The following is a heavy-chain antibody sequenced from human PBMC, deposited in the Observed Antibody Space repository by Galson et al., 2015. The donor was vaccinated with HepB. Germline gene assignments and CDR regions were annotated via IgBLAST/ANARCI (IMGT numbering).Heavy chain of an antibody. V-gene: IGHV3-7*03. J-gene: IGHJ6*02. CDR3: ARDIVVVPAAPYYYYGMDV. CDR1: GFTFSSYW. CDR2: IKQDGSEK. Sequence: SLRLSCAASGFTFSSYWMSWVRQAPGKGLEWVANIKQDGSEKYYVDSVKGRFTISRDNAKNSLYLQMNSLRAEDTAVYYCARDIVVVPAAPYYYYGMDVWGQGTTVTVSS. D-gene: IGHD2-2*01.